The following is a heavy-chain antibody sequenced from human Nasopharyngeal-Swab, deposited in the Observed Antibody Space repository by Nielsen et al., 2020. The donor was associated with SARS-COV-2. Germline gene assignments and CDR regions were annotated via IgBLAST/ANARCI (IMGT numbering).Heavy chain of an antibody. J-gene: IGHJ3*02. D-gene: IGHD3-22*01. CDR3: ARALHIYYYDSSGYFGDAFDI. CDR2: ISSSSSTI. Sequence: VRQAPGKGLEWVSYISSSSSTIYYADSVKGRFTISRGNAKNSLYLQMNSLRAEDTAVYYCARALHIYYYDSSGYFGDAFDIWGQGTMVTVSS. V-gene: IGHV3-48*01.